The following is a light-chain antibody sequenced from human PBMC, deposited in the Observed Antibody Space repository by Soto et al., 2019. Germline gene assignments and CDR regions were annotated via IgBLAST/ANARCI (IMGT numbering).Light chain of an antibody. J-gene: IGKJ1*01. CDR3: MQGIHRPTT. Sequence: VVMTQSPLSLPVTLGQPASISWRSSQSLVSSDGNTYLNWIQHRPGQSPRRLIYKVSIRNSGVRARLSGSASGTDFTLKHSWVEGEDVGVYDCMQGIHRPTTFGKGTKVEI. V-gene: IGKV2-30*01. CDR1: QSLVSSDGNTY. CDR2: KVS.